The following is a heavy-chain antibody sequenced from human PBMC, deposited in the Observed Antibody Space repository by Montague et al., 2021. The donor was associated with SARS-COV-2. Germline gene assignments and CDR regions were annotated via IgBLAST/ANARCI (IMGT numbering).Heavy chain of an antibody. J-gene: IGHJ3*02. CDR2: XDWXSYK. V-gene: IGHV2-70*11. D-gene: IGHD5-18*01. CDR3: ARTRVDTAVAFDI. Sequence: PALVTPTQTITLTCTFSGFSLSTSGICVSWIRQPPGKALEWLARXDWXSYKYYSTSLKTRLTISKDTSKNQVVLTMTNMDPVDTATYYCARTRVDTAVAFDIWGQGTMVTVSS. CDR1: GFSLSTSGIC.